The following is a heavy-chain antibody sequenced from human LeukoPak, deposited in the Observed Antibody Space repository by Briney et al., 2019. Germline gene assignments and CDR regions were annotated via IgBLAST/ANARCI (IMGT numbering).Heavy chain of an antibody. CDR2: ISSSNTI. CDR1: GFTFRSYE. V-gene: IGHV3-48*03. CDR3: ASIVGSHDY. D-gene: IGHD1-26*01. Sequence: GGSLRLSCAASGFTFRSYEMNWVRQAPGKGLQWVSYISSSNTIYYADSVKGRFTISRDNSKNTLYLQMNSLRAEDTAVYYCASIVGSHDYWGQGTLVTVSS. J-gene: IGHJ4*02.